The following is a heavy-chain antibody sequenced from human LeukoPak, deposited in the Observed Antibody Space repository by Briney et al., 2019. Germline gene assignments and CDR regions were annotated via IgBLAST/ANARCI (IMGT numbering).Heavy chain of an antibody. V-gene: IGHV4-34*01. J-gene: IGHJ4*02. Sequence: PSETLSLTCAVYGGSFSGYYWSWIRQPPGKGLEWIWEINHSGSTNYNPSLKSLATISVDTTKKQYSLKLSSVAAADTAVYYCARGQIRDGYNYDEYWGQGTLVTVSS. D-gene: IGHD5-24*01. CDR2: INHSGST. CDR1: GGSFSGYY. CDR3: ARGQIRDGYNYDEY.